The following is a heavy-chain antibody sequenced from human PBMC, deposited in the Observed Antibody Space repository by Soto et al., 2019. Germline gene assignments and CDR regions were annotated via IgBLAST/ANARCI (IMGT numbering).Heavy chain of an antibody. CDR3: ARQNPYSSGSYYFDV. J-gene: IGHJ4*02. CDR2: IYYNGSP. D-gene: IGHD6-19*01. Sequence: SETLSLTCTGSHGSISSGGYYWSWSRQRPGKGLEWIGYIYYNGSPYYNPSLRGRVAISVDRSNNQFSLELRSVTAADTAVYFCARQNPYSSGSYYFDVWGQGTLVTVSS. V-gene: IGHV4-31*03. CDR1: HGSISSGGYY.